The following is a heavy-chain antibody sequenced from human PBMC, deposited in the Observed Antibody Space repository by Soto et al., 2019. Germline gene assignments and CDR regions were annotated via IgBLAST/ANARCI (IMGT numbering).Heavy chain of an antibody. CDR1: GGSISSYY. V-gene: IGHV4-59*01. J-gene: IGHJ6*02. D-gene: IGHD2-21*02. CDR2: MYNTGST. Sequence: PSETLSLTCTVSGGSISSYYWSWIRQPPGKGLKWIGYMYNTGSTVYNPSFKSRVTISVDTSKNQFSLKLNSVTAADTSVYYCARDLWGYCGTDCYPLDVWGQGTTVTVSS. CDR3: ARDLWGYCGTDCYPLDV.